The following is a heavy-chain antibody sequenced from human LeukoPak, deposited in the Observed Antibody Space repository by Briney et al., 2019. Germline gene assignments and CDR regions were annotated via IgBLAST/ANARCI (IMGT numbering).Heavy chain of an antibody. CDR1: GGSFSGYY. V-gene: IGHV4-34*01. CDR2: INHSGST. CDR3: ARVGSTVTPPVYFDY. J-gene: IGHJ4*02. Sequence: SETLSLTCAVYGGSFSGYYWNWIRQPPGNGLEWIGEINHSGSTNYNPSLKSRVTISVDTSKNQFSLKLSSVTAADTAVYYCARVGSTVTPPVYFDYWGQGTLVTVSS. D-gene: IGHD4-17*01.